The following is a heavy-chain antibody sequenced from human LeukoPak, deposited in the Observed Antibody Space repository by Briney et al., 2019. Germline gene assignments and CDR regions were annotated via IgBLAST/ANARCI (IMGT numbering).Heavy chain of an antibody. D-gene: IGHD3-10*01. CDR2: IYYSGST. J-gene: IGHJ4*02. CDR1: GGSISSSSYY. CDR3: AREGLGETYFEY. Sequence: SSETLSLTCTVSGGSISSSSYYWGWIRQPPGKGLEWIGSIYYSGSTYYNPSLKSRVTISVDTSKNQFSLRLTSVTAADTAVYYCAREGLGETYFEYWGRGILVTVSS. V-gene: IGHV4-39*07.